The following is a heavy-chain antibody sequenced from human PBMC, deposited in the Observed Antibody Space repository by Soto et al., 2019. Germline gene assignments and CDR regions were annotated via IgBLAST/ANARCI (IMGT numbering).Heavy chain of an antibody. CDR1: GYTFTSYG. CDR3: ARVSLSGRRFYYYYGMDV. CDR2: ISAYNGNT. J-gene: IGHJ6*02. Sequence: ASVKVSCKASGYTFTSYGISWVRQAPGQGLEWMGWISAYNGNTNYAQKLQGRVTMTTDTSTSTAYMELRSLRSDDTAVYYCARVSLSGRRFYYYYGMDVWGQGTTVTVSS. V-gene: IGHV1-18*01. D-gene: IGHD3-10*01.